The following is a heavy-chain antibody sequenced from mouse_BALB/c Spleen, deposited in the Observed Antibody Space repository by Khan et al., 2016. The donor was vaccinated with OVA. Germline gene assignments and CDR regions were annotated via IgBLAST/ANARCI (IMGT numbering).Heavy chain of an antibody. D-gene: IGHD2-14*01. J-gene: IGHJ1*01. V-gene: IGHV1-4*01. Sequence: QVRLQQSGAELARPGASVKMSCKASGYTFTSYTMHWVKQRPGQGLEWIGYINPSNTYTNYNQKFKDKATLTADKSSHTAYMQLSSLTSEDSAVYYCVRSGAYYRYDGYFDVWGAGTTVTVSS. CDR2: INPSNTYT. CDR1: GYTFTSYT. CDR3: VRSGAYYRYDGYFDV.